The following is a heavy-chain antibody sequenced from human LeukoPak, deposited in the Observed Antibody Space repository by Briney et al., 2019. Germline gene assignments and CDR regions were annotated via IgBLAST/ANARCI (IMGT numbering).Heavy chain of an antibody. Sequence: ASVKVSCKASGYSFNKFGISWVRQAPGQGLEWMGWISGYTGKTDSAQKLQDRVTMTTDNSTSTAYLELRSLRSDDTAVYFCVRVGSACGDPLEFDLWGQGTLVTVSS. CDR1: GYSFNKFG. CDR3: VRVGSACGDPLEFDL. J-gene: IGHJ5*02. D-gene: IGHD2-21*02. V-gene: IGHV1-18*01. CDR2: ISGYTGKT.